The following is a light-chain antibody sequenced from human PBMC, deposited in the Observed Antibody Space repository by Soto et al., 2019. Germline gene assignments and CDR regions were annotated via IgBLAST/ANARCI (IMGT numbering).Light chain of an antibody. J-gene: IGKJ3*01. CDR1: QSVSSD. CDR2: GAS. V-gene: IGKV3-15*01. CDR3: QHYNTWPFT. Sequence: IVMTQSPATLSVSPGERATLSCRASQSVSSDLAWYQQKPGQAPRLLIYGASTRATGIPARFSGSGSGTEFTLTISSLQSEDFAFYYCQHYNTWPFTFGPGTKVDIK.